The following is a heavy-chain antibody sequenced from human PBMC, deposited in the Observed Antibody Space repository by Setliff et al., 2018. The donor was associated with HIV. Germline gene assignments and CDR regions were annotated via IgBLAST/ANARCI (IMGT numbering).Heavy chain of an antibody. V-gene: IGHV4-59*02. CDR3: AAPRGMSTILVY. Sequence: SETLSLTCSVSGASVNYNTWSWIRQAPGKGLQWIGFIYNSVTTNYNPSLKSRVIISIDTSKKQFSLKLTSVTAADTATYYCAAPRGMSTILVYWGQGSLVTVSS. J-gene: IGHJ4*02. CDR1: GASVNYNT. CDR2: IYNSVTT. D-gene: IGHD3-9*01.